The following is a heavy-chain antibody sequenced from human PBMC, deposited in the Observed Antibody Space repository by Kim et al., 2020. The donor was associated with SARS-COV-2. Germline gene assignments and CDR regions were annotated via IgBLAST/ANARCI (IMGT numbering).Heavy chain of an antibody. CDR2: IYTSGST. CDR1: GGSISSGSYY. CDR3: AREGYCSSTSCPLGNWFDP. J-gene: IGHJ5*02. V-gene: IGHV4-61*02. Sequence: SETLSLTCTVSGGSISSGSYYWSWIRQPAGKGLEWIGRIYTSGSTNYNPSLKSRVTISVDTSKNQFSLKLSSVTAADTAVYYYAREGYCSSTSCPLGNWFDPWGQGTLVTVSS. D-gene: IGHD2-2*01.